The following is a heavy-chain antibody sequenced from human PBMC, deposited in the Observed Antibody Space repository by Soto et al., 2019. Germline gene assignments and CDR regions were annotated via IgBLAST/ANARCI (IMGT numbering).Heavy chain of an antibody. V-gene: IGHV3-11*01. J-gene: IGHJ6*02. CDR3: MRDPMTTRGYYYGLDV. CDR1: GFTFSDYY. CDR2: ISSDSSTR. Sequence: QVPLVESGGGLVKPGGSLRLSCATSGFTFSDYYMSWIRQAPGKGLEWVSYISSDSSTRYYADSVKGRFTMSRDNARKSVYLQMNSLRGEDTAVYYCMRDPMTTRGYYYGLDVWGQGATVIVSS. D-gene: IGHD4-4*01.